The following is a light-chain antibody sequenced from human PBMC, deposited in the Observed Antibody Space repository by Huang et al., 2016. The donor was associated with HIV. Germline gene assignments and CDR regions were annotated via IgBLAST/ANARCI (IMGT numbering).Light chain of an antibody. J-gene: IGKJ1*01. CDR1: QSVYSSSTSKDY. V-gene: IGKV4-1*01. Sequence: DIIMTQSPDSLAVSLGERATLNCRSSQSVYSSSTSKDYMAWFQQKPGQPPRLLLFWASTRDAGGPDRFSGSGSGTHFTLTIANLEAEDAAIYYCQQYYSSPQTFGQGTRVEVK. CDR3: QQYYSSPQT. CDR2: WAS.